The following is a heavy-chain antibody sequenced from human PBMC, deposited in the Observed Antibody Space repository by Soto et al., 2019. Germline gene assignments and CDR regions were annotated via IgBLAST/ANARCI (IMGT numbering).Heavy chain of an antibody. J-gene: IGHJ4*02. CDR3: ARRGSGSYSDY. Sequence: SETLSLTCTVSGGSISSSSYCWGWIRQPPGKGLEWIGSIHYSGSTYYNPSLKSRVTISVDTSKNQFSLKLSSVTAADTAVYYCARRGSGSYSDYWGQGTLVTVSS. D-gene: IGHD3-10*01. CDR2: IHYSGST. V-gene: IGHV4-39*01. CDR1: GGSISSSSYC.